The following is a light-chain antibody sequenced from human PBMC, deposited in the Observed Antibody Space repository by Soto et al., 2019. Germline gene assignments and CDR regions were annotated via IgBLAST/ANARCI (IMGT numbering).Light chain of an antibody. CDR1: QSLLLSNGYNY. CDR2: LGS. J-gene: IGKJ1*01. V-gene: IGKV2-28*01. Sequence: DIVMTQSPLSLPVTPGEPASISCRSSQSLLLSNGYNYLDWYLQKPGQSPQLLIYLGSNRASGVPDRFSGSGSGTDFTLKISRVEAEDVGVYYCMQALQTPRRTFGQGTKV. CDR3: MQALQTPRRT.